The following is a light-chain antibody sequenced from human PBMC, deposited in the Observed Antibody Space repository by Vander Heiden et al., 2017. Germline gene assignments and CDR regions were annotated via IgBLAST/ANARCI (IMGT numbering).Light chain of an antibody. CDR2: GPS. CDR1: QSVSSN. CDR3: QQYNMWWT. V-gene: IGKV3-15*01. J-gene: IGKJ1*01. Sequence: EIVITHSPATLSVSPGERATLSCTASQSVSSNLTWYQQKPGQAPRLLTYGPSPGATGIPGRFSGSGSGTEFTLTSSSLQSGDFAVYYYQQYNMWWTFGQGTKVEIK.